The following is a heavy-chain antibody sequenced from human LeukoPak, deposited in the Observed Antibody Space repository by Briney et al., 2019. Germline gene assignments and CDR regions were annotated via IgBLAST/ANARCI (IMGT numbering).Heavy chain of an antibody. D-gene: IGHD5-24*01. J-gene: IGHJ5*02. Sequence: PSETLSLTCTVSSGSIDNYYWSWIRQPPGKGLEWIGSIYHSGSTYYNPSLKSRVTISVDTSKNQFSLKLSSVTAADTAVYYCAVGGERDGYLPFDPWGQGTLVTVSS. CDR1: SGSIDNYY. V-gene: IGHV4-38-2*02. CDR3: AVGGERDGYLPFDP. CDR2: IYHSGST.